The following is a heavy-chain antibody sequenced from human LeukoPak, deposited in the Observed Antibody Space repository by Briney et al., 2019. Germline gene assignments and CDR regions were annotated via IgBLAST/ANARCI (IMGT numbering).Heavy chain of an antibody. Sequence: SETLSLTCNVSGGSISDTSYYWGWIRQPPGKGLEWIGSIYHTGTTYYSPSLKSRVTISVHTSKNQFSLRLSSVTAADTAVYYCASGTILGAFDIWGQGTMVTVSS. D-gene: IGHD1/OR15-1a*01. CDR3: ASGTILGAFDI. CDR1: GGSISDTSYY. CDR2: IYHTGTT. V-gene: IGHV4-39*07. J-gene: IGHJ3*02.